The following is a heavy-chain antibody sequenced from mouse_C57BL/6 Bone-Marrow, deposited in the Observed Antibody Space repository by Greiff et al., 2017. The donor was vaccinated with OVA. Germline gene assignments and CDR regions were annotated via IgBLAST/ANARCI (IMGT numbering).Heavy chain of an antibody. Sequence: VQLQQPGTELVTPGASVKLSCKASGYTFTSYWLHWVKQRPGQGLEWIGNINPSTGGTNYNEKFKSKATLTVDKSSSTAYMQLSSLTSEDSAVYYCARRITTVVPGFAYWGQGTLVTVSA. D-gene: IGHD1-1*01. CDR2: INPSTGGT. J-gene: IGHJ3*01. CDR1: GYTFTSYW. CDR3: ARRITTVVPGFAY. V-gene: IGHV1-53*01.